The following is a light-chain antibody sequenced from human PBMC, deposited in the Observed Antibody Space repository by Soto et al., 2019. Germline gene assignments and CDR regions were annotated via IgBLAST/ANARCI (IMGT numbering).Light chain of an antibody. J-gene: IGLJ3*02. V-gene: IGLV1-47*01. CDR1: SSNIGSSS. CDR3: AAWDDSLSGRV. CDR2: TNN. Sequence: QSVLTQPPSASGTPGQRVTISCSGSSSNIGSSSVYWFQQLPGTAPKLLIYTNNQRPSGVPDRFSGSKSGTSASLAISGLRSEDEADYYCAAWDDSLSGRVFGGGTKLTVL.